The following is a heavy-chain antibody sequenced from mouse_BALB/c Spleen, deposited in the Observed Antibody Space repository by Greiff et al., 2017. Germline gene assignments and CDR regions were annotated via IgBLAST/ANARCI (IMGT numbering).Heavy chain of an antibody. V-gene: IGHV7-3*02. J-gene: IGHJ3*01. D-gene: IGHD2-3*01. CDR3: ARDIGDGLAWFAD. CDR1: GFTFPDYY. Sequence: EVKLVESGGGLVQPGGSLRLSCATSGFTFPDYYMSWVRQPPGKALEWLGFIRNKANGYTTEYSASVKGRFTISRDNSQSILYLQMNTLRAEDSATYYCARDIGDGLAWFADWGQGTLVTVSA. CDR2: IRNKANGYTT.